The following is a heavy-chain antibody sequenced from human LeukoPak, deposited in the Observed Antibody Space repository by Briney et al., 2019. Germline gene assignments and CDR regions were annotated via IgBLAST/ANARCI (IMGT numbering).Heavy chain of an antibody. J-gene: IGHJ4*02. Sequence: SETLSLTCTVSDDSITMYYWTWIRQPPGKGLEWIGRIYTSGSTNYNPSLKSRVTMSVDTSKNQFSLKLSSVTAADTAVYYCARENYDILTRRRGYYFDYWGQGALVTVSS. CDR1: DDSITMYY. D-gene: IGHD3-9*01. V-gene: IGHV4-4*07. CDR3: ARENYDILTRRRGYYFDY. CDR2: IYTSGST.